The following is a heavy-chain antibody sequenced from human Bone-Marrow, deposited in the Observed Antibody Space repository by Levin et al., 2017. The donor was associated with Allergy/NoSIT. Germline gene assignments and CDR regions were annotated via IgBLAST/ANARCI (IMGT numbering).Heavy chain of an antibody. CDR1: GFTFSSSG. Sequence: LSLTCAASGFTFSSSGMHWVRQAPGKGLEWVAVIWYDGSNKYYADSVKGRFTISRDNSKNTLYLQMNSLRAEDTAVYYCARTVRIQLWYDFDYWGQGTLVTVSS. CDR2: IWYDGSNK. CDR3: ARTVRIQLWYDFDY. D-gene: IGHD5-18*01. V-gene: IGHV3-33*01. J-gene: IGHJ4*02.